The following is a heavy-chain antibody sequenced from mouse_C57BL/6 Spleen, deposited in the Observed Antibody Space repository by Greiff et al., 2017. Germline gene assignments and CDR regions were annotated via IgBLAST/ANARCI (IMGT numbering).Heavy chain of an antibody. Sequence: VQLQQPGAELVKPGASVKMSCKASGYTFTSYWITWVKQRPGQGLEWIGDIYPGSGSTNYNEKFKSKATLTVDTSSSTSYMQLSSLTSEDSAVYYCARRRLRLRWFAYWGQGTLVTVSA. D-gene: IGHD3-2*02. CDR2: IYPGSGST. CDR1: GYTFTSYW. CDR3: ARRRLRLRWFAY. J-gene: IGHJ3*01. V-gene: IGHV1-55*01.